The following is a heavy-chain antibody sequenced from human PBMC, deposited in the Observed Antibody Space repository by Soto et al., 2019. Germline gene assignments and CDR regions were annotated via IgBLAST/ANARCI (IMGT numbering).Heavy chain of an antibody. J-gene: IGHJ3*02. V-gene: IGHV1-24*01. CDR3: ATDVEMATIYAFDN. CDR1: GYTLSELS. CDR2: FDPEDGET. Sequence: QVQLVQSGAEVKKPGASVKVSCKVSGYTLSELSMHWVRQAPGKGLEWMGGFDPEDGETIYAQKFQGRVTMTEDTSTDTAYMELSSLRFEDTAVYYCATDVEMATIYAFDNWGQGTMVTVSS. D-gene: IGHD5-12*01.